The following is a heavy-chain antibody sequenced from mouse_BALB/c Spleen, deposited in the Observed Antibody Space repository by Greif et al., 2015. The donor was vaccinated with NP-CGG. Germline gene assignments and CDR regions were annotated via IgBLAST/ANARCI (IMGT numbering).Heavy chain of an antibody. CDR1: GFTFSDYG. CDR2: MSNLAYSI. CDR3: ARDYYGSSYYFDY. Sequence: EVNLVESGGGLVQPGGSRKLSCAASGFTFSDYGMAWVRQAPGKGPEWVAFMSNLAYSIYYADTVTGRFTISRENAKNTLYLEMSSLRSEDTAMYYCARDYYGSSYYFDYWGQGTTLTVSS. J-gene: IGHJ2*01. D-gene: IGHD1-1*01. V-gene: IGHV5-15*02.